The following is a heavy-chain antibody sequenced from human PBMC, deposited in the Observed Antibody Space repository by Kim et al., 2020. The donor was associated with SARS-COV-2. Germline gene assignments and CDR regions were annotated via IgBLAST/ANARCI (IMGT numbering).Heavy chain of an antibody. D-gene: IGHD2-8*01. CDR1: GGTFSTTG. Sequence: SVKVSCRTSGGTFSTTGISWVRQAPGQGLEWMGGIIPILGSANYPHEVHDRVTITADASTSTVYLEVRSLRSDDTAVYYCARDPDRTDFTNHNYHGLAVWGQGTTVTVPS. CDR3: ARDPDRTDFTNHNYHGLAV. J-gene: IGHJ6*02. V-gene: IGHV1-69*13. CDR2: IIPILGSA.